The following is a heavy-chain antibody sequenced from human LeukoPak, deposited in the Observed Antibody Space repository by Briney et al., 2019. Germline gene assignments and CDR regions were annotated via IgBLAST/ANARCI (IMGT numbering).Heavy chain of an antibody. CDR3: ASRDQSCSGGVCYPIDY. CDR2: ISSSSSYI. Sequence: GGSLRLSCAASGFTFSSYSMNWVRQAPGKGLEWVSSISSSSSYIYYADSVKGRFTISRDNAKNTLYLQMNSLRAEDTAVYYCASRDQSCSGGVCYPIDYWGQGTLVTVSS. V-gene: IGHV3-21*01. D-gene: IGHD2-15*01. CDR1: GFTFSSYS. J-gene: IGHJ4*02.